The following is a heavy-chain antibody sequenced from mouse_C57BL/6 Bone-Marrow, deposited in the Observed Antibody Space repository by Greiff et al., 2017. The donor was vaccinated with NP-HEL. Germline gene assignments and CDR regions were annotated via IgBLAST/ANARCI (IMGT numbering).Heavy chain of an antibody. CDR2: IDPSDSYT. V-gene: IGHV1-69*01. J-gene: IGHJ2*01. CDR1: GYTFTSYW. D-gene: IGHD1-1*02. CDR3: ARSTIYFDY. Sequence: QVQLQQSGAELVMPGASVKLSCKASGYTFTSYWMHWVKQTPGQGLEWIGEIDPSDSYTNYNQKFKGKSTLTVDKSSSTAYMQLSSLTSEDSAVYYCARSTIYFDYWGQGTTLTVSS.